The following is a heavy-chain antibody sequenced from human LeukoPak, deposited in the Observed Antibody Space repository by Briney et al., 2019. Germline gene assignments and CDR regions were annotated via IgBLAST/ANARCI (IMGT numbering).Heavy chain of an antibody. CDR3: ARRITMVLGVIMGFDY. D-gene: IGHD3-10*01. CDR1: GYSFTSYW. J-gene: IGHJ4*02. V-gene: IGHV5-51*01. CDR2: IYPGDSDT. Sequence: PGESLKISCKGSGYSFTSYWIGWVRQMPGKGLEWMGIIYPGDSDTRYSPSFQGQVTISADKSISTAYLQWSSLKASDTAMYYCARRITMVLGVIMGFDYWGQGTLVTVSS.